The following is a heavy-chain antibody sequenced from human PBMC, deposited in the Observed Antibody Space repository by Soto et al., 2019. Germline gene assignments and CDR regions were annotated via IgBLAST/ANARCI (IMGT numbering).Heavy chain of an antibody. Sequence: SGPTLVNPTATLTLTCTVSGFSLSNGRMGVSWIRQPPGKALQWLAHIFSNDEKSYSTSLKSRLTISKDTSKRQVVLTMTNMDPVDTATYYCAGISLRPPPFFDYWGQGTLVTVSS. J-gene: IGHJ4*02. CDR3: AGISLRPPPFFDY. CDR1: GFSLSNGRMG. CDR2: IFSNDEK. V-gene: IGHV2-26*01.